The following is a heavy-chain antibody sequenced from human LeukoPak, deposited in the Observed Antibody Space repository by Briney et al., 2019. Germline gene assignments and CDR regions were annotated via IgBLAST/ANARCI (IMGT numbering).Heavy chain of an antibody. V-gene: IGHV4-59*01. J-gene: IGHJ3*02. CDR1: GGSISSYY. CDR3: ARDSPTVTGDAFDI. D-gene: IGHD4-17*01. Sequence: SETLSLTCTVSGGSISSYYWNWIRQPPGKGLEWIGYIYYSGSTNYNPSLQSRVTISVDTSKNQFSLKLISVTAADTAVYYCARDSPTVTGDAFDIWGQGTMVTVSS. CDR2: IYYSGST.